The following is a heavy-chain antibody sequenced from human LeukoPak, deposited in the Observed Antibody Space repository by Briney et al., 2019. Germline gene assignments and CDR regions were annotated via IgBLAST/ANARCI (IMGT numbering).Heavy chain of an antibody. V-gene: IGHV4-59*01. CDR3: ARAGYSSSWYPYY. Sequence: SETLSLTCNVSGGSISPYYWTWIRQPPGKGLEWIGFIYYFGSPNYNPSLKSRVTILVDTSKNQFSLQLTSVTAADTAVYYCARAGYSSSWYPYYWGQGTLVTVSS. D-gene: IGHD6-13*01. CDR1: GGSISPYY. CDR2: IYYFGSP. J-gene: IGHJ4*02.